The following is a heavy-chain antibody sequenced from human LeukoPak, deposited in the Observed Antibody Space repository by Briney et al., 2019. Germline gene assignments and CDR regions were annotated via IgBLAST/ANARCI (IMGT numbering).Heavy chain of an antibody. V-gene: IGHV3-30*02. Sequence: GGSLRLSCAASGFTFSSYGMHWVRQAPGKGLEWVALIRYDGSNKYYADSVKGRFTIPRYNSRNTLYLQMNSLRAEDTAVYYCAKDGNYYDSSGYYDEDYWGQGTLVTVSS. CDR2: IRYDGSNK. CDR3: AKDGNYYDSSGYYDEDY. D-gene: IGHD3-22*01. J-gene: IGHJ4*02. CDR1: GFTFSSYG.